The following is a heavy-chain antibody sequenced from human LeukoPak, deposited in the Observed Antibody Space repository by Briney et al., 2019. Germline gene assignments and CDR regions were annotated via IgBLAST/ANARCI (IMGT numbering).Heavy chain of an antibody. D-gene: IGHD2-2*01. CDR2: INNSGDST. CDR1: GFTFTSYA. J-gene: IGHJ4*02. Sequence: GGSLRLSCAASGFTFTSYAMSWVRQAPGKGLEWVSAINNSGDSTYYADSVKGQFTISRDNSKHTLYLQMNSLRAEDTAVYYCSKWKAIVLVPAARSPIDYWGQGTLVTVSS. CDR3: SKWKAIVLVPAARSPIDY. V-gene: IGHV3-23*01.